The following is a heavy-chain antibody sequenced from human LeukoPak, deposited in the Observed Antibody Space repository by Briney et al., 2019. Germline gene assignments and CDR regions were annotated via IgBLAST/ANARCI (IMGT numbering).Heavy chain of an antibody. CDR2: ISAYNGNT. D-gene: IGHD6-19*01. CDR1: GYTFTGYY. J-gene: IGHJ4*02. Sequence: VASVKVSCKASGYTFTGYYMHWVRQAPGQGLEWMGWISAYNGNTNYAQKLQGRVTMTTDTSTSTAYMELRSLRSDDTAVYYCARDTGHSSGWWGDYWGQGTLVTVSS. CDR3: ARDTGHSSGWWGDY. V-gene: IGHV1-18*04.